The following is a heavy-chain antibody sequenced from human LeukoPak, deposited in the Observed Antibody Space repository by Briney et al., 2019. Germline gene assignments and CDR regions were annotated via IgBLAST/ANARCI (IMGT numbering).Heavy chain of an antibody. CDR2: MNPNSGNT. J-gene: IGHJ4*02. D-gene: IGHD5-24*01. V-gene: IGHV1-8*01. CDR1: GYTFTSYD. Sequence: ASVKVSCKASGYTFTSYDINWVRQATGQGLEWMGWMNPNSGNTGYAQKFQERVTITRDVSTSTAYMELSSLRSEDTAVYYCAADPWGRWLQYNFDYWGQGTLVTVSS. CDR3: AADPWGRWLQYNFDY.